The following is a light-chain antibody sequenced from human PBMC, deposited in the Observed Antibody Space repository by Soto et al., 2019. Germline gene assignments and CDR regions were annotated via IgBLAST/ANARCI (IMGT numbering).Light chain of an antibody. CDR2: GAS. CDR3: QQYGNSPAMYA. Sequence: EIVLTQSPGTLSLSPGERATLSCRASQSVTSNYLAWYQQKPGQAPRLLFYGASNRATGIPDRFSGSGSGTDFTLTISRLEPEDFAVYYCQQYGNSPAMYAFGQGTKLEIK. V-gene: IGKV3-20*01. J-gene: IGKJ2*01. CDR1: QSVTSNY.